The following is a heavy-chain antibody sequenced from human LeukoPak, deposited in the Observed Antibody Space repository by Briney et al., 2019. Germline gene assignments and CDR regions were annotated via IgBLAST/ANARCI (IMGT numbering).Heavy chain of an antibody. V-gene: IGHV3-53*01. D-gene: IGHD4-23*01. CDR1: GFTFSSYA. Sequence: GGPLRLSCAASGFTFSSYAMSWVRQAPGKGLEWVSVIYSGGSTYYADSVKGRFTISRDNSKNTLYLQMNSLRAEDTAVYYCARRGDGGRSFDYWGQGTLVTVSS. J-gene: IGHJ4*02. CDR3: ARRGDGGRSFDY. CDR2: IYSGGST.